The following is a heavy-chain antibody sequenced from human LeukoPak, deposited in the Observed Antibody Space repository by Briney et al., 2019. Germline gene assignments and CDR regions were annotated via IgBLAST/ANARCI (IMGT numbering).Heavy chain of an antibody. CDR1: GGSISSGDYY. CDR2: INHSGST. Sequence: SSETLSLTCTVSGGSISSGDYYWSWIRQPPGKGLEWIGEINHSGSTNYNPSLKSRVTISVDRSKNQFSLKLSSVTAADTAVYYCARPEYYDFWSGSDRGAFDIWGQGTMVTVSS. CDR3: ARPEYYDFWSGSDRGAFDI. J-gene: IGHJ3*02. D-gene: IGHD3-3*01. V-gene: IGHV4-39*07.